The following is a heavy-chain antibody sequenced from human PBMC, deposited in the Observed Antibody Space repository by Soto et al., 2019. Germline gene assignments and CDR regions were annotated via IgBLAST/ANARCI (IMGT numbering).Heavy chain of an antibody. V-gene: IGHV1-18*01. CDR3: ARVLCIQQERYDFVDF. J-gene: IGHJ4*02. CDR2: ISAYNGNT. Sequence: ASVKVSCKASGYTFTSYGISWVRQAPGQGLEWMGWISAYNGNTNYAQKLQGRVTMTTDTSTSTAYMELRSLRSDDTAVYYCARVLCIQQERYDFVDFWGQGTLVTVSS. CDR1: GYTFTSYG. D-gene: IGHD3-3*01.